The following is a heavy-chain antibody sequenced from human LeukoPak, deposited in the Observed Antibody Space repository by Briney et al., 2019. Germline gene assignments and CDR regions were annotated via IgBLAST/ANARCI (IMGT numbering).Heavy chain of an antibody. V-gene: IGHV4-39*01. CDR2: MYYSGTT. CDR3: AVTATPGHYFDY. Sequence: SETLSLTCTVSGGYISTNSYYWGWVRQPPGKGLEWIGSMYYSGTTYYNPSLKSRVTISVDTSKNQFSLKLSSLTAADTAVYYCAVTATPGHYFDYWGQGSLVSVSS. CDR1: GGYISTNSYY. J-gene: IGHJ4*02. D-gene: IGHD2-15*01.